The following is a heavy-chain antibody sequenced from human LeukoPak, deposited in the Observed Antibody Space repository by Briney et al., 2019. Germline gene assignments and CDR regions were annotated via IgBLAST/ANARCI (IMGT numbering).Heavy chain of an antibody. CDR2: IDGDGSST. Sequence: GGSLRLSCAASGCTFSNYWMHWVRQAPGKGLVWVSRIDGDGSSTSYADSVKGRFTISRDNAKNTLYLQMTSLRAEDTAVYYCARTIVGAAFDYWGQGTLVTVSS. J-gene: IGHJ4*02. V-gene: IGHV3-74*01. D-gene: IGHD1-26*01. CDR1: GCTFSNYW. CDR3: ARTIVGAAFDY.